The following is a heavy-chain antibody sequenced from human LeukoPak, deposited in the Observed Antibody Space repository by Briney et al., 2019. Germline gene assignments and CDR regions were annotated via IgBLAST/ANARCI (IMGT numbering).Heavy chain of an antibody. CDR1: GGSISSYY. J-gene: IGHJ6*03. D-gene: IGHD3-3*01. CDR2: IYTSGST. CDR3: ARGPNYDFWSGPYYMDV. V-gene: IGHV4-4*07. Sequence: PSETLSLTCTVSGGSISSYYWSWIRQPAGKGLEWIGRIYTSGSTNYNPSLKSRVTMSVDTSKNQFSLKLSSVTAADTAVYYCARGPNYDFWSGPYYMDVWGKGTTVTVSS.